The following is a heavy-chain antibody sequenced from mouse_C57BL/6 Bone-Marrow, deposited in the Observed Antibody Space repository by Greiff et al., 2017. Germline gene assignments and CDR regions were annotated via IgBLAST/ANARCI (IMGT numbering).Heavy chain of an antibody. CDR1: GYTFTDYE. V-gene: IGHV1-15*01. CDR3: SRRASEDDEGVDY. Sequence: QVQLKQSGAELVKPGASVTLSCKASGYTFTDYELHWVKQTPVHGLEWIGDIDPETGGTAYNQKFKGKARLTADKSSSTAYMVLRSLTSEYSAVYYCSRRASEDDEGVDYWGQGTSVTVSS. CDR2: IDPETGGT. D-gene: IGHD6-1*01. J-gene: IGHJ4*01.